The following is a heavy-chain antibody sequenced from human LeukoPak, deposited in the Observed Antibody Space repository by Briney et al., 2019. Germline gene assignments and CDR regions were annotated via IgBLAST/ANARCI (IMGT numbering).Heavy chain of an antibody. CDR2: INEDGSER. CDR1: GFAFRTYW. V-gene: IGHV3-7*01. Sequence: GGSLRLSCAASGFAFRTYWMSWVRQAPGKGLEWVANINEDGSERYYVDSVKGRFTISRDNARNSPYVQMNSLRAEDAAVYYCARTSGDPFDYWGQGTLVTVSS. D-gene: IGHD4-17*01. CDR3: ARTSGDPFDY. J-gene: IGHJ4*02.